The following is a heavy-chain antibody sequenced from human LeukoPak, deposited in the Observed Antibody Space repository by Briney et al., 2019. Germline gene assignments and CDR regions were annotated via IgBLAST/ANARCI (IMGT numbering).Heavy chain of an antibody. V-gene: IGHV4-39*01. CDR3: ARHDGRSGGTMGALDS. CDR1: GGSISSGSHH. J-gene: IGHJ4*02. D-gene: IGHD4-23*01. CDR2: INDSRTI. Sequence: PSETLSLTCTVSGGSISSGSHHWGWFRQSPGKGLEWIGSINDSRTIYYNPSLNSRVTISAVTSKNQFSLQLNSVTAADTAVYYCARHDGRSGGTMGALDSWGQGSLVTVSS.